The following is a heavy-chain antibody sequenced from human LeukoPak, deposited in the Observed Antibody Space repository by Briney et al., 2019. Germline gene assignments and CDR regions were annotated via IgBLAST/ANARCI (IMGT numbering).Heavy chain of an antibody. CDR2: IYYSGST. V-gene: IGHV4-31*03. Sequence: SQTLSLTCTVSGGSISSGGYYWSWIRQHPGKGLEWIGYIYYSGSTYYNPSLKSRVTISVDTSKNQFSLKLSSVTAADTAVYYCARDNDVTGTWFDPWGQGTLVTVSS. CDR1: GGSISSGGYY. J-gene: IGHJ5*02. D-gene: IGHD1-20*01. CDR3: ARDNDVTGTWFDP.